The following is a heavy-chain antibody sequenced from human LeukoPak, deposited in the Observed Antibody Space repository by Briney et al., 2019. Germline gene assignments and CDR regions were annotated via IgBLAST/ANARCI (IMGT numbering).Heavy chain of an antibody. CDR2: INHSGST. D-gene: IGHD6-19*01. Sequence: SETLSLTCAVYGGSFSGYYWSWIRQPPGKGLEWIGEINHSGSTNYNPSLKSRVTISVDTSKNQFSLKLSSVTAADTAVYYCARGPASSGWSFDYWGQGTLVTVSS. CDR1: GGSFSGYY. J-gene: IGHJ4*02. CDR3: ARGPASSGWSFDY. V-gene: IGHV4-34*01.